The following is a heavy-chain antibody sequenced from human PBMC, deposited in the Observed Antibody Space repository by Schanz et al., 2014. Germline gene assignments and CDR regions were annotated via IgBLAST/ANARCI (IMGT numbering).Heavy chain of an antibody. V-gene: IGHV1-18*01. CDR2: IGGSDGNT. J-gene: IGHJ4*02. CDR3: ARDRDQWDGNYLDY. D-gene: IGHD1-26*01. CDR1: GYTFTRSG. Sequence: QEQLVQSGAVVKKPGDSVTVSCKASGYTFTRSGISWVRQAPGQGLEWMGWIGGSDGNTNFAQKFQGRVTMTTDTSTSTVYMELRSLTSDDSAVYYCARDRDQWDGNYLDYWGQGTLVTVSS.